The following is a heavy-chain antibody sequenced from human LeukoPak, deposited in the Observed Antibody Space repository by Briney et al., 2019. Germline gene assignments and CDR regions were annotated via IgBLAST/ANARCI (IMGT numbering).Heavy chain of an antibody. D-gene: IGHD4-23*01. CDR2: IIPIFGTA. J-gene: IGHJ5*02. Sequence: ASVKVSCKASGGTFSSYAISWVRQAPGQGLEWMGGIIPIFGTANYAQKFQGRVTITTDESTSTAYMELSSLRSEDTAVYYCARGFNGGRGWFDPWGQGTLVTVSS. CDR3: ARGFNGGRGWFDP. CDR1: GGTFSSYA. V-gene: IGHV1-69*05.